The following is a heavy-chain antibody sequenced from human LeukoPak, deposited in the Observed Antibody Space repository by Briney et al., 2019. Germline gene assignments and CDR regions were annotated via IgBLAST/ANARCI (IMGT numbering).Heavy chain of an antibody. Sequence: GGSLRLSCAASGFTFSSYAMHWVRQAPGKGLEWVSYISSTSSTIYYADSVKGRFTVSRDNAKNSLYLQMNSLRAEDTAVYYCARRTKENFYDSSGYYYRLDYWGQGTLVTVSS. J-gene: IGHJ4*02. CDR3: ARRTKENFYDSSGYYYRLDY. CDR1: GFTFSSYA. V-gene: IGHV3-48*01. CDR2: ISSTSSTI. D-gene: IGHD3-22*01.